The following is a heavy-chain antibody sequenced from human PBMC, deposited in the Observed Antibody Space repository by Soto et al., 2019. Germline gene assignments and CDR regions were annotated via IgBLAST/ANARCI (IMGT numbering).Heavy chain of an antibody. CDR2: ISYDGSNK. D-gene: IGHD6-13*01. CDR3: ARGYPGIAAAGRSSYYYYGMDV. Sequence: GGSLRLSCAASGFTFSSYAMHWVRQAPGKGLEWVAVISYDGSNKYYADSVKGRFTISRDNSKNSLYLQMNSLRAEDTAVYYCARGYPGIAAAGRSSYYYYGMDVWGQGTTVTVSS. V-gene: IGHV3-30-3*01. CDR1: GFTFSSYA. J-gene: IGHJ6*02.